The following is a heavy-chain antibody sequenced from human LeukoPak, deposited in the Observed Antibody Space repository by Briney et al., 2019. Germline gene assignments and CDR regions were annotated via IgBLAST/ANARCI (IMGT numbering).Heavy chain of an antibody. J-gene: IGHJ4*02. CDR1: GGSISNYY. V-gene: IGHV4-59*01. CDR2: IYYSGST. CDR3: AASTGDFDY. Sequence: SETLSLTCTVSGGSISNYYWSWIRQPPGKGLEWIGYIYYSGSTNYNPSLKSRVTISVDTSKNQFSLKLSSVTAADTAVYYCAASTGDFDYWGQGTLVTVSS. D-gene: IGHD4-11*01.